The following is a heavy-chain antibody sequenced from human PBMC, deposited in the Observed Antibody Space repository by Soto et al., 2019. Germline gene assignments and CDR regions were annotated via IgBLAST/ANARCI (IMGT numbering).Heavy chain of an antibody. D-gene: IGHD5-18*01. Sequence: GGSLRLSCAASGFTFDDYAMYWVRQVLGKGLEWVSSISWNSGNIGYADSVKGRFTTSRDNAEKSLYLQMNSLRPEDTSLYYCVRSKGGYSYGTPFDYWGQGTLVTVSS. CDR2: ISWNSGNI. CDR1: GFTFDDYA. V-gene: IGHV3-9*01. J-gene: IGHJ4*02. CDR3: VRSKGGYSYGTPFDY.